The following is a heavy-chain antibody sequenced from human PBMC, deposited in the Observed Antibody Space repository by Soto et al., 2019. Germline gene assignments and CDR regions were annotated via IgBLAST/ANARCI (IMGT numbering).Heavy chain of an antibody. CDR2: ICYSGST. D-gene: IGHD5-18*01. CDR1: GGSISSGGYY. Sequence: SETLSLTCTVSGGSISSGGYYWSWIRQHPGKGLEWIGYICYSGSTYYNPSLKSRVTISVDTSKNQFSLNLSSVTAADTAVYYCASSSGNSYGYPDAFDIWGQGTMVTVSS. J-gene: IGHJ3*02. CDR3: ASSSGNSYGYPDAFDI. V-gene: IGHV4-31*03.